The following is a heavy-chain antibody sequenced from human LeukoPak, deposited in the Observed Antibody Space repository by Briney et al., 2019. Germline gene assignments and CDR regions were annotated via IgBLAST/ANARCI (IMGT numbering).Heavy chain of an antibody. Sequence: GASVKVSCKASGGTFSSYAISWVRQAPGQGLEWMGGIIPIFGTANYAQKFQGRVTITADESTSTAYMELSSLRSEDTAVYYCARESAYCSGGSCTYYFDYWGQGTLVTVSS. CDR3: ARESAYCSGGSCTYYFDY. D-gene: IGHD2-15*01. J-gene: IGHJ4*02. V-gene: IGHV1-69*13. CDR2: IIPIFGTA. CDR1: GGTFSSYA.